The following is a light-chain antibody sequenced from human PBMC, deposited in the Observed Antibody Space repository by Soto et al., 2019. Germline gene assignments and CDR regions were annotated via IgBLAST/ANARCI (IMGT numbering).Light chain of an antibody. Sequence: EIVLTQSPGTLSLSPGERATLSCRASQSVNSTSLAWYQQKPGQAPRLLIHGASSRATGIPDRFSGSGSGTDFTLTISRLEPEDVAVYFCQRYYDSLWTFGQGTKVEIK. CDR2: GAS. V-gene: IGKV3-20*01. J-gene: IGKJ1*01. CDR3: QRYYDSLWT. CDR1: QSVNSTS.